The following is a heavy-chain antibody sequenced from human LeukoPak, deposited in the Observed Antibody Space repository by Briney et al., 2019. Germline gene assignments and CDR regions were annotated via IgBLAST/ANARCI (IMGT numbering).Heavy chain of an antibody. CDR2: IKQDGSEK. Sequence: GGSLRLSCAASGFTFSSSWMSWVRQAPGKGLEWVANIKQDGSEKYYVDSVKGRFTISRDNAKNSLYLQMNSLRAEDTAVYYCAREILGPLVSRVGMDVWGKGTTVTVSS. D-gene: IGHD1-26*01. J-gene: IGHJ6*03. CDR1: GFTFSSSW. CDR3: AREILGPLVSRVGMDV. V-gene: IGHV3-7*01.